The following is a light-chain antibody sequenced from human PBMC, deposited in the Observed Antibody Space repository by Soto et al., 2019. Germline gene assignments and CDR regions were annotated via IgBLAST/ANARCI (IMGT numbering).Light chain of an antibody. CDR1: TGAVTSGHY. CDR3: FLVDSGGVV. CDR2: DIT. Sequence: QAVVTQEPSLTVSPGGTVTLTCGSSTGAVTSGHYPYWFQQKPGQAPRTLIYDITNKHSWTPARFSGSLLGGKAALTLSGAQPEDEADYYCFLVDSGGVVFGGGTKLTVL. V-gene: IGLV7-46*01. J-gene: IGLJ2*01.